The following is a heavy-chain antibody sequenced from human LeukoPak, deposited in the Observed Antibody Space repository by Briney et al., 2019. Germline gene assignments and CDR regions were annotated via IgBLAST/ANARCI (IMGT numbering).Heavy chain of an antibody. V-gene: IGHV4-59*01. J-gene: IGHJ6*02. CDR3: ARDSSSGWYRNDYYYYYGMDV. D-gene: IGHD6-19*01. CDR2: IYYSGST. Sequence: PSETLSLTCTVSGGSISSYYWSWIRQPPGKGLEWIGYIYYSGSTNYNLSLKSRVTISVDTSKNQFSLKLSSVTAADTAVYYCARDSSSGWYRNDYYYYYGMDVWGQGTTVTVSS. CDR1: GGSISSYY.